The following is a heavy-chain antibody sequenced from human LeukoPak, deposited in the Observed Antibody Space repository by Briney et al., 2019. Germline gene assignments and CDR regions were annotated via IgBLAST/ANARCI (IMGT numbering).Heavy chain of an antibody. D-gene: IGHD6-19*01. V-gene: IGHV3-30-3*01. J-gene: IGHJ5*01. CDR3: ARDAGSAWISWFDS. CDR2: MSADGINT. CDR1: GFIFSDYA. Sequence: GGSLRLSCTASGFIFSDYAMHWLRQAPGKGLEWVAVMSADGINTFYAASVRGRFTISRDNSKGTVNLQMNRLTSEDTAVYYCARDAGSAWISWFDSWGQGSVVAVSS.